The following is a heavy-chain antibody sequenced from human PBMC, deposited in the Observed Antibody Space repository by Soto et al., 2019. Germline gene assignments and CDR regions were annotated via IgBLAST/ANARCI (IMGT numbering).Heavy chain of an antibody. D-gene: IGHD5-12*01. CDR1: GYTFTSYA. J-gene: IGHJ6*02. V-gene: IGHV1-3*01. CDR3: ARGGATLSELYYYYGTDV. CDR2: INAGNGNT. Sequence: QVQLVQSGAEVKKPGASVKVSCKASGYTFTSYAMHWVRQAPGQRLEWMGWINAGNGNTKYSQKFQDRVTITRDTSASTAYMELSSLRSEDTAVYYCARGGATLSELYYYYGTDVWGQGTTVTVSS.